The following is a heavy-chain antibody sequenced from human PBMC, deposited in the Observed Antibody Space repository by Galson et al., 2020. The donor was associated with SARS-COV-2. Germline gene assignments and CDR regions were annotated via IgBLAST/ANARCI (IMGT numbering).Heavy chain of an antibody. Sequence: VKPTQTLTLTCTFSGFSLSTSGMCVSWIRQPPGKALEWLALIDWDDDKYYSTSLKTRLTIPKDTSKNQVVLTMTNMDPVDTATYYCARIRLEWLLSGYYYYYGMDVWGQGTTVTVSS. V-gene: IGHV2-70*01. CDR1: GFSLSTSGMC. D-gene: IGHD3-3*01. CDR2: IDWDDDK. J-gene: IGHJ6*02. CDR3: ARIRLEWLLSGYYYYYGMDV.